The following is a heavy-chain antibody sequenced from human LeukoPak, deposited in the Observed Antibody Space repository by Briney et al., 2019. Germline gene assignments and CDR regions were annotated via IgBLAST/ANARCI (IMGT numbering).Heavy chain of an antibody. D-gene: IGHD3-16*01. Sequence: SETLSLTCTVSGGSISSYYWSWIRQPPGKGLEWIGYIYYSGSTNYNPSLKSRVTLSVDTSKNQFSLKLSSVTAADTAVYYCARDRRGLDYWGQGTLVTVSS. CDR2: IYYSGST. V-gene: IGHV4-59*01. CDR3: ARDRRGLDY. J-gene: IGHJ4*02. CDR1: GGSISSYY.